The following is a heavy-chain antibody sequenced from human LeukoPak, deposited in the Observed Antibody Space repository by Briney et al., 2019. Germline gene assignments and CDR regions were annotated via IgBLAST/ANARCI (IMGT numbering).Heavy chain of an antibody. J-gene: IGHJ4*02. CDR2: IYTSGST. CDR1: GGSISSGSYY. Sequence: SQTLSLTCTVSGGSISSGSYYWSWIRQSAGKGLEWIGRIYTSGSTNYNPSLKSRVTISVDTSKNQFSLKLSSVTAADTAMYYCARESAYDYVWGSYPKNYFDYWGQGTLVTVSS. V-gene: IGHV4-61*02. D-gene: IGHD3-16*02. CDR3: ARESAYDYVWGSYPKNYFDY.